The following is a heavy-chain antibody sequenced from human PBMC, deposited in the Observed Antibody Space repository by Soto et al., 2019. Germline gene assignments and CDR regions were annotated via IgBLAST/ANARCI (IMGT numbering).Heavy chain of an antibody. CDR2: IWYDGSNK. J-gene: IGHJ5*02. CDR1: GFTFSSYG. D-gene: IGHD6-13*01. Sequence: QVQLVESGGGVVQPGRSLRLSCAASGFTFSSYGMHWVRQAPGKGLEWVAVIWYDGSNKYYADSVKGRFTISRDNSKNTLYLQMNSLRAEDTAVYYCARDSLPSSSWYVSEKNWFDPWGQGTLVTVSS. V-gene: IGHV3-33*01. CDR3: ARDSLPSSSWYVSEKNWFDP.